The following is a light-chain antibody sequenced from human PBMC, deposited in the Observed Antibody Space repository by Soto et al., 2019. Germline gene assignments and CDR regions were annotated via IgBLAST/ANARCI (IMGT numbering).Light chain of an antibody. CDR3: QQYYDWPIT. V-gene: IGKV3-15*01. CDR2: AAS. CDR1: QGISSL. J-gene: IGKJ5*01. Sequence: EIVLTQSPASMSVSPGERATLFCRASQGISSLLAWYQQKPGQAPRLLIYAASTRAAGIPARFSGSGSGTDFTLTISSLQSEVFAIYYCQQYYDWPITFGQGTRLEN.